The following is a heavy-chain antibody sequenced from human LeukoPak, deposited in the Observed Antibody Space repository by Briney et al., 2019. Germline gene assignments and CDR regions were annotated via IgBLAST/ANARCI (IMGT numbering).Heavy chain of an antibody. Sequence: GASVKVSCKASGYTFTGYYMHWVRQAPGQGLEWMGWINPNSGGTNYAQKFQGRVTMTRDTSISTAYMELSRLRSDDTAVYYCARDPLQEDDYGDYLIGGNWFDPWGQGTLVTVSS. CDR3: ARDPLQEDDYGDYLIGGNWFDP. V-gene: IGHV1-2*02. D-gene: IGHD4-17*01. CDR2: INPNSGGT. J-gene: IGHJ5*02. CDR1: GYTFTGYY.